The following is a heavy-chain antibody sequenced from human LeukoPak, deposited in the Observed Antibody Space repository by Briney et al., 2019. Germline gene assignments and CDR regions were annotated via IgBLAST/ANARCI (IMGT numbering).Heavy chain of an antibody. CDR2: INPDSGGT. D-gene: IGHD6-13*01. CDR1: GYTFTGYY. V-gene: IGHV1-2*02. Sequence: EASVKVSCKASGYTFTGYYMHWVRQAPGQGLEWMGWINPDSGGTNYAQKFQGRVTMTRDTSISTAYMELSRLRSDDTAVYYCAREGSEQQLVRDYYYYYGMDVWGQGTTVTVSS. CDR3: AREGSEQQLVRDYYYYYGMDV. J-gene: IGHJ6*02.